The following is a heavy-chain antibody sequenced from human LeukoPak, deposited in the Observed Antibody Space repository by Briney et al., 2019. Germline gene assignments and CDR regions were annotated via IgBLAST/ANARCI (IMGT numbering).Heavy chain of an antibody. J-gene: IGHJ5*02. CDR1: GFTFSSYW. CDR2: IATDGGT. Sequence: PGGSLRLSCAVSGFTFSSYWMHWVRQAPRKGLEWVSHIATDGGTGYADSVKGRFTISRDNAKSTLYLQMNSLRDEDTAVYYCVCVGLLRAGKEGPWGQGTLVTVSS. CDR3: VCVGLLRAGKEGP. V-gene: IGHV3-74*01. D-gene: IGHD6-13*01.